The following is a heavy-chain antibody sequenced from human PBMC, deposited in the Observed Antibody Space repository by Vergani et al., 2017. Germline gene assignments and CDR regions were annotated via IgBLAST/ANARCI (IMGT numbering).Heavy chain of an antibody. D-gene: IGHD2-2*02. CDR3: TTDVYCSSTSCYRPYDAFDI. CDR2: IKSKTDGGTT. CDR1: GFTFSNAW. Sequence: EVQLVESGGGLVKPGGSLRLSCAASGFTFSNAWMSWVRQAPGKGLEWVGRIKSKTDGGTTDYAAPVKGRFTISRDDSNNTLYLKMNSLKTEDTAVYYCTTDVYCSSTSCYRPYDAFDIWGQGTMVTVSS. J-gene: IGHJ3*02. V-gene: IGHV3-15*01.